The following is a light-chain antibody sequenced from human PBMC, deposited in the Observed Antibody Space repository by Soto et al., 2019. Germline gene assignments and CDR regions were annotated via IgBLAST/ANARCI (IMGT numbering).Light chain of an antibody. CDR2: DAS. Sequence: EIVLTQSPATLSLSPGERATLSCRASQSVSSYLAWYQQKPGQAPRLLIYDASNRATGIPARFSGSGSGTVFTLTISSLEPEDFAVYYCQQRVFTFGPGTKVDIK. V-gene: IGKV3-11*01. CDR1: QSVSSY. J-gene: IGKJ3*01. CDR3: QQRVFT.